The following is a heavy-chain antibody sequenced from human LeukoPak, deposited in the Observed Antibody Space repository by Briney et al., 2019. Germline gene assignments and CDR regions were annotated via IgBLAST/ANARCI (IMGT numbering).Heavy chain of an antibody. CDR1: KFTFRNSW. V-gene: IGHV3-74*01. CDR3: ARDHWDCYYMDV. Sequence: GGSLRLSCEASKFTFRNSWMHWVRQAPGKGLVWVSRINSDGSSTTYADFVKGRFTISRDNAKNTLYLQMNGLRAEDTAVYYCARDHWDCYYMDVWGKGTTVTVSS. D-gene: IGHD3-16*01. J-gene: IGHJ6*03. CDR2: INSDGSST.